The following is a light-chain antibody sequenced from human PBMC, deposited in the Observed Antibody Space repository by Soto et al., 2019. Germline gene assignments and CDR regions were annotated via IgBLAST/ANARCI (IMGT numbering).Light chain of an antibody. CDR1: QSVSSSY. V-gene: IGKV3-20*01. J-gene: IGKJ1*01. CDR2: GAS. Sequence: EIVWTQSPGTLSLSPGERATLSCRASQSVSSSYLAWYQQKPGQAPRLLIYGASSRATGIPDRFSGGGSGTDFTLTISRLEPEDFAVYYWQHYGSSQTFGQGTKVEIK. CDR3: QHYGSSQT.